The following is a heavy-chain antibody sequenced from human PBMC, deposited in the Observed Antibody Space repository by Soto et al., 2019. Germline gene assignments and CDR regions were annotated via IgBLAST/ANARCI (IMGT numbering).Heavy chain of an antibody. D-gene: IGHD3-10*01. Sequence: SETLSLTCTVSGGSISSSSYYWGWIRQPPGKGLEWIGSIYYSGSTYYNPSLKGRVTISVCTSKNQFSLKLSSVTAADTAVYYCARGKTMVRGPNWFDPWGQGTLVTVSS. CDR2: IYYSGST. J-gene: IGHJ5*02. CDR1: GGSISSSSYY. CDR3: ARGKTMVRGPNWFDP. V-gene: IGHV4-39*01.